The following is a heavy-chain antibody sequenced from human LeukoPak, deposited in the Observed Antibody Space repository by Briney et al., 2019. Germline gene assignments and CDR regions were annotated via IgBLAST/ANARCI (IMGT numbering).Heavy chain of an antibody. CDR1: GFTFSSYS. CDR2: ISSSSSYI. CDR3: ARDSMVRGDRVDY. Sequence: GGSLRLSCAASGFTFSSYSMNWVRQAPGKGLEWVSSISSSSSYIYYADSVKGRFTISRDNAKNSLYLQMNSLRAEDTAVYYCARDSMVRGDRVDYWGQGTLVTVSS. D-gene: IGHD3-10*01. V-gene: IGHV3-21*01. J-gene: IGHJ4*02.